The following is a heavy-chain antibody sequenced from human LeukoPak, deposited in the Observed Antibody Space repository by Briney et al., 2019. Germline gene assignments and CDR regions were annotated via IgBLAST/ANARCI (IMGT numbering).Heavy chain of an antibody. Sequence: SETLSLTCAVYGGSFSGYYWRWLRQPPGKGLEWIGEINHSGSTNYNPSLKSRVTISVDTSKNQFSLKLSSVTAADTAVYYCARGRFPRGYYDSSGYKPWGQGTLVTVSS. CDR1: GGSFSGYY. V-gene: IGHV4-34*01. CDR3: ARGRFPRGYYDSSGYKP. D-gene: IGHD3-22*01. J-gene: IGHJ5*02. CDR2: INHSGST.